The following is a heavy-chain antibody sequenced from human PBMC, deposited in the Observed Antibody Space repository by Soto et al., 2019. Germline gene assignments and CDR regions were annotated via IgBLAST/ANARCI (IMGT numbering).Heavy chain of an antibody. CDR3: ARATVKVGATLFDY. CDR2: INYSGFT. CDR1: DWSFSGFY. J-gene: IGHJ4*02. D-gene: IGHD1-26*01. V-gene: IGHV4-34*01. Sequence: SETLSLTCCVSDWSFSGFYWSWIRQPPGKGLEWIGEINYSGFTNYNPSLKSRVTISRDTSTNQFSLKLTSATAADSAVYYCARATVKVGATLFDYWGQGTLVTVSS.